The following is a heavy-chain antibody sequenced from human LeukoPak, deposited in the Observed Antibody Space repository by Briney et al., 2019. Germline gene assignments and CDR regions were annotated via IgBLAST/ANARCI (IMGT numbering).Heavy chain of an antibody. J-gene: IGHJ5*02. CDR2: ISYDGSNK. CDR1: GFTFSDFG. CDR3: ARARQGFDP. Sequence: GGSLRLSCAASGFTFSDFGIHWVRQAPGKGLEWVAVISYDGSNKYYSDSVKGRFTISRDNSKNTLDLQMNSLRLEDTAVYYCARARQGFDPWGQGTLVTVSS. V-gene: IGHV3-30*03.